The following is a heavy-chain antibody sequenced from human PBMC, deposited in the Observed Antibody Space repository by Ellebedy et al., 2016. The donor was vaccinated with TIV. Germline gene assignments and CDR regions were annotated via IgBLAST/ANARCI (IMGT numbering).Heavy chain of an antibody. Sequence: MPSETLSLTCTVSGDSISSYYWSWIRQPPGKGLEWIGYIYYSGSTYYNPSLKSRVTISVDTSKNQFSLKLSSVTAADTAVYYCARGRPDFWSGYEDAFDIWGQGTMVTVSS. CDR3: ARGRPDFWSGYEDAFDI. V-gene: IGHV4-30-4*01. CDR2: IYYSGST. CDR1: GDSISSYY. D-gene: IGHD3-3*01. J-gene: IGHJ3*02.